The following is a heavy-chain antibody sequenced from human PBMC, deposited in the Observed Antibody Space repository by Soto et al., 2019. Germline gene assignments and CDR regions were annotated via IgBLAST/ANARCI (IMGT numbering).Heavy chain of an antibody. CDR2: ISSSGSTI. V-gene: IGHV3-11*01. CDR3: ARDRDTFGGRTLVVGLMDV. D-gene: IGHD3-16*01. CDR1: GFTFSDYY. Sequence: PGGSLRLSCAASGFTFSDYYMSWIRQAPGKGLEWVSYISSSGSTIYYADSVKGRFTISRDNAKNSLYLQMNSLRAEDTAVYYCARDRDTFGGRTLVVGLMDVWGKGTTVTVSS. J-gene: IGHJ6*03.